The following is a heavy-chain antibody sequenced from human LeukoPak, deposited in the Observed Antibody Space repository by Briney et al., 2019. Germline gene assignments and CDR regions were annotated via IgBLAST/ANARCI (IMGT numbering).Heavy chain of an antibody. Sequence: PSETLSLTCTVSGGSISSGSYYWSWIRQPAGKGLEWIGRIYTSGSTNYNPSLKSRVTISVDTSKNQFSLKLSSVTAADTAVYYCARHSRPLFDYWGQGTLVTVSS. CDR2: IYTSGST. J-gene: IGHJ4*02. CDR1: GGSISSGSYY. D-gene: IGHD6-13*01. CDR3: ARHSRPLFDY. V-gene: IGHV4-61*02.